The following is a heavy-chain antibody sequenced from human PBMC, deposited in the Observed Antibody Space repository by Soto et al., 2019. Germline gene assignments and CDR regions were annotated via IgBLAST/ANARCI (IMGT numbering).Heavy chain of an antibody. Sequence: QVQLVQSGAEVKKPGASVKVSCKASGYTFTSYGISWVRQDPGQGLEWMGWISAYNGNTNYAQKLQGRVTMTTDTSTSTAYMELRSLRSDDTAVYYCARDSGKPPARPAPLYYYYYMDVWGKGTTVTVSS. CDR1: GYTFTSYG. D-gene: IGHD6-6*01. V-gene: IGHV1-18*01. CDR3: ARDSGKPPARPAPLYYYYYMDV. CDR2: ISAYNGNT. J-gene: IGHJ6*03.